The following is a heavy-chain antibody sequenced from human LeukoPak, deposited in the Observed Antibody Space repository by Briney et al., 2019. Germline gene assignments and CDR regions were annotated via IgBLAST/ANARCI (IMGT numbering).Heavy chain of an antibody. J-gene: IGHJ5*02. CDR2: INSDGSST. CDR3: AKGDPNSGEWFDP. D-gene: IGHD3-10*01. CDR1: GFTFSHYW. Sequence: GGSLRLSCAASGFTFSHYWMQWVRQAPGKGLVWVSRINSDGSSTTYADSVKGRFTISRDNAKNTLYLQMNSLRAEDTAVYYCAKGDPNSGEWFDPWGQGTLVTVSS. V-gene: IGHV3-74*01.